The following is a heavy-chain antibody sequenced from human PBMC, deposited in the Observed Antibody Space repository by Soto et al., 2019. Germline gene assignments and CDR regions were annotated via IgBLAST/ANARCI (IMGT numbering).Heavy chain of an antibody. CDR2: ISYSGST. V-gene: IGHV4-39*01. CDR3: ARHFRAFDI. J-gene: IGHJ3*02. Sequence: QLQLQESGPGLVKPSETLSLTCTVSGGSISSSTYYWGWIRQPPGKGLEWIGSISYSGSTYYNPPLKSRVTISVDTSKNQFSLKLSSVTAADTAVYYCARHFRAFDIWGQGTMVTVSS. CDR1: GGSISSSTYY.